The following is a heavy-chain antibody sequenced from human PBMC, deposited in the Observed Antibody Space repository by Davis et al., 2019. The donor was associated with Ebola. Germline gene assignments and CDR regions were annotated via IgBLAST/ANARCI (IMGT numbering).Heavy chain of an antibody. D-gene: IGHD5-12*01. CDR2: IYYTGST. CDR1: GGSVNIIDYY. J-gene: IGHJ5*01. CDR3: VRRNGNSGYKGFDS. Sequence: SETLSLTCTVSGGSVNIIDYYWTWIRQPPGKGLEWIGYIYYTGSTNYNPSLKSRVTISADTTKKQFSLKLSSVTAADTAVYYCVRRNGNSGYKGFDSWGQGRLVTVSS. V-gene: IGHV4-61*08.